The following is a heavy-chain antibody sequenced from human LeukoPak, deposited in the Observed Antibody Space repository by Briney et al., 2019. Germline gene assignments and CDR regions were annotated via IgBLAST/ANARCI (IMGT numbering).Heavy chain of an antibody. CDR2: IYTSGST. CDR3: AREGYSSGWYGMSYYYYYMDV. V-gene: IGHV4-4*07. CDR1: GGSISSYY. Sequence: SETLSLTCTVSGGSISSYYWSWIRQPAGKGLEWIGRIYTSGSTNYNPSLKSRVTMSVDTSKNQFSLKLSSVTAADTAVYYCAREGYSSGWYGMSYYYYYMDVWGKGTTVTISS. D-gene: IGHD6-19*01. J-gene: IGHJ6*03.